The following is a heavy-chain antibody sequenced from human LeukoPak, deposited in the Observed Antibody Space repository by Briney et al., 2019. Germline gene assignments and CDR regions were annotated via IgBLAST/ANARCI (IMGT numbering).Heavy chain of an antibody. Sequence: PGGSLRLSCAASGFTFSSYWMSWVRQAPGKGLEWVANIKQDGSEKCHVDSVKGRFTISRDNAKNSLYLQMNSLRAEDTAVYYCARERRYCSGGSCYSEDAFDIWGQGTMVTVSS. CDR1: GFTFSSYW. CDR3: ARERRYCSGGSCYSEDAFDI. CDR2: IKQDGSEK. D-gene: IGHD2-15*01. V-gene: IGHV3-7*01. J-gene: IGHJ3*02.